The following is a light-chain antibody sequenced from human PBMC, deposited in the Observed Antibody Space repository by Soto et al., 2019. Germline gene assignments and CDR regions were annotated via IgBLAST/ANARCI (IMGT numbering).Light chain of an antibody. CDR1: QGISSD. J-gene: IGKJ5*01. CDR2: AAS. CDR3: QQLNSYPIT. V-gene: IGKV1-9*01. Sequence: DIQLTQSPSFLSASVGDRVTITCRASQGISSDLVWYQQKPGTAPKLLIYAASTLQSGVPSRFSGSGSGTEFTLPISSLQPEDFATYYCQQLNSYPITVGQGTRLEIK.